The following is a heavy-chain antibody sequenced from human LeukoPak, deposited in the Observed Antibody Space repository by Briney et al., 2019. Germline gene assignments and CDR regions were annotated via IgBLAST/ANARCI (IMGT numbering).Heavy chain of an antibody. D-gene: IGHD2-15*01. J-gene: IGHJ4*02. CDR1: GFTFSSYS. CDR3: ASERPYCSGGSCYEDGYYFDY. CDR2: ISSSSSYI. V-gene: IGHV3-21*01. Sequence: GGSLRLSCAASGFTFSSYSMNWVRQAPGKGLEWVSSISSSSSYIYYADSVKGRFTISRDNAKNSLYLQMNSLRAEDTAVYYCASERPYCSGGSCYEDGYYFDYWGQGTLVTVSS.